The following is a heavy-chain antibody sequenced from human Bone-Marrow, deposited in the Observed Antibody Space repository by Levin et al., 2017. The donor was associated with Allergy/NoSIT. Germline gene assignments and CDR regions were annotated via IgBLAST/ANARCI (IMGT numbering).Heavy chain of an antibody. Sequence: SQTLSLTCAVYGGSFSDYYWSWIRQPPGKGLEWIGEINHSGSTNYNPSLKSRVTISVDTSKNQFSLKLSSVTAADTAVYHCASRHCSGGTCYPFGPWGQGTLVTVSS. J-gene: IGHJ5*02. CDR2: INHSGST. CDR1: GGSFSDYY. CDR3: ASRHCSGGTCYPFGP. D-gene: IGHD2-15*01. V-gene: IGHV4-34*01.